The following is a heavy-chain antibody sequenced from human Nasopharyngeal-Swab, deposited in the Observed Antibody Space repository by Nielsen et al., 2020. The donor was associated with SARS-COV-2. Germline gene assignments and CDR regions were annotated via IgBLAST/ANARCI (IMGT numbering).Heavy chain of an antibody. D-gene: IGHD1-26*01. CDR2: MNPNSGNT. CDR3: ARVSDIQVDVGATTSYYYYRDV. CDR1: AYTFTSYY. V-gene: IGHV1-8*01. J-gene: IGHJ6*03. Sequence: ASVQVSCKASAYTFTSYYINWVRQATRQGLEWMGWMNPNSGNTGYAQKFQGRVTMIRNTSISTAYMELSSLRSEDTAVYYCARVSDIQVDVGATTSYYYYRDVWGKGTTVTVSS.